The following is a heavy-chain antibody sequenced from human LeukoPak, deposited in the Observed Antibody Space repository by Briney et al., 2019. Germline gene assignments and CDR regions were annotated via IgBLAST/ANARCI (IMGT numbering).Heavy chain of an antibody. D-gene: IGHD3-3*01. CDR1: GFTFSSYA. Sequence: GGSLRLSCAASGFTFSSYAMHWVRQAPGKGLEWVAVISYDGSNKYYADSVKGRFTISRDNSKNTLYLQMNSLRAEDTAVYYCARDRLGITIFGDFHHWGQGTLVTVSS. V-gene: IGHV3-30-3*01. CDR2: ISYDGSNK. CDR3: ARDRLGITIFGDFHH. J-gene: IGHJ1*01.